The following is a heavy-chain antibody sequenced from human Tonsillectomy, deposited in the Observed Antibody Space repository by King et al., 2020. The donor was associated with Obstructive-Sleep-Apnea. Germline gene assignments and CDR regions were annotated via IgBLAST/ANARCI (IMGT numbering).Heavy chain of an antibody. CDR3: ARDSGDSGYDSRPI. Sequence: VQLVESGGGLVQPGGSLRLSCAAAGFTFRCYSMNWVRQAPGMGLEWVSYITSSSNTIYYADSGRGRFTLPRDNAKNSLYLKMNSLRAEDTAVYYCARDSGDSGYDSRPIWGQGILVTVSS. V-gene: IGHV3-48*04. J-gene: IGHJ4*02. D-gene: IGHD5-12*01. CDR2: ITSSSNTI. CDR1: GFTFRCYS.